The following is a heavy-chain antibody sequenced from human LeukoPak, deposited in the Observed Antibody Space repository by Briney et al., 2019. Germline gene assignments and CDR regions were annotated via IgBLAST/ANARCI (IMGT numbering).Heavy chain of an antibody. CDR2: IIPIFGTA. J-gene: IGHJ5*02. D-gene: IGHD3-9*01. CDR3: AREGDILTGYSP. Sequence: GSSVKVSCKASGGTFSSYAISWVRQAPGQGLEWMGRIIPIFGTANYAQKFQGRVTITTDEFTSTAYMELSSLRSEDTAVYYCAREGDILTGYSPWGQGTLVTVSS. CDR1: GGTFSSYA. V-gene: IGHV1-69*05.